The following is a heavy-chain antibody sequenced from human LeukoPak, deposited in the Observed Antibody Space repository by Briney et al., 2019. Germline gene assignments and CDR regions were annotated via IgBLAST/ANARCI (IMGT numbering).Heavy chain of an antibody. CDR2: IRYDGSNE. CDR3: AYYYDSGSYYNIGRYYYYMDV. J-gene: IGHJ6*03. Sequence: GGSLRLSCAASGFTFSSYGMHWVRQAPGKGLEWVAFIRYDGSNEYYADTVKGRFTISRDNSKNTLYLQMNSLRDEDTAVYYCAYYYDSGSYYNIGRYYYYMDVLGKGTTVTISS. V-gene: IGHV3-30*02. D-gene: IGHD3-10*01. CDR1: GFTFSSYG.